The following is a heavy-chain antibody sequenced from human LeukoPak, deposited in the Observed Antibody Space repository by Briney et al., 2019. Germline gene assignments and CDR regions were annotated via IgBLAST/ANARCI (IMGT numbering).Heavy chain of an antibody. CDR2: IKEDGTRK. CDR3: ASSGSYRFDY. CDR1: GFTFSSHW. D-gene: IGHD1-26*01. J-gene: IGHJ4*02. Sequence: GGSLRLSCAASGFTFSSHWMTWVRQAPGKGLEWVANIKEDGTRKNYMDSVKGRFTISRDNAKNSLYLQMNSLRDEDTAVYYCASSGSYRFDYWGQGTLVAVSS. V-gene: IGHV3-7*01.